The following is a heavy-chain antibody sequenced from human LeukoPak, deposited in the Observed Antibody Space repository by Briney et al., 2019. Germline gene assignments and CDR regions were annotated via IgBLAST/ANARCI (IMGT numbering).Heavy chain of an antibody. Sequence: ASVKVSCKASGGTFSSYSITWVRQAHGQGLEWMGGIMPLFNTANCAQQFQGRVTITTDESTSTAYMELSSLRFEDTAMYYCARVDRYHYYLDVWGKGTTVTVSS. CDR3: ARVDRYHYYLDV. J-gene: IGHJ6*03. CDR1: GGTFSSYS. V-gene: IGHV1-69*05. CDR2: IMPLFNTA.